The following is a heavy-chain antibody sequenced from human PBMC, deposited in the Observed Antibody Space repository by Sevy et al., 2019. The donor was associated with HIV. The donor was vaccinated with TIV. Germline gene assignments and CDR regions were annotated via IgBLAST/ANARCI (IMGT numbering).Heavy chain of an antibody. Sequence: ASVKVSCKASGYTFTSYYMHWVRQAPGQGLEWMGIINPSAGSTSYAQKFQGRVTMTRDTSTSTVYMELRSLRTEDTAVYYCARDHTVIGRTWYGAFDIWGQGTMVTVSS. J-gene: IGHJ3*02. CDR3: ARDHTVIGRTWYGAFDI. D-gene: IGHD6-13*01. CDR1: GYTFTSYY. CDR2: INPSAGST. V-gene: IGHV1-46*01.